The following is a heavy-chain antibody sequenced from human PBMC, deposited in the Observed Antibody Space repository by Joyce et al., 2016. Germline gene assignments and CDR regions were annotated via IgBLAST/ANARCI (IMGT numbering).Heavy chain of an antibody. J-gene: IGHJ4*02. Sequence: EVQLVESGGGLVKPGESLRLSCTASGIIFSRYSMTWVRQAPVKGREWGSSIRRDKTDIVHADSVKGRFTISRDNARNSLYLQMNSLRAEDTAVYYCARDVLTTVTKAYGYWGQGTLVAVSS. D-gene: IGHD4-11*01. V-gene: IGHV3-21*01. CDR2: IRRDKTDI. CDR3: ARDVLTTVTKAYGY. CDR1: GIIFSRYS.